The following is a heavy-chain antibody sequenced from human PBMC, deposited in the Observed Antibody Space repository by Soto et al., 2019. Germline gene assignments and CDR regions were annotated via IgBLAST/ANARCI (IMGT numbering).Heavy chain of an antibody. Sequence: SVKVSCKASGGSFSNYIFAWVQQAPGQGLEWMGGTIPMFATAQYAQKLQGRVTITADESTSTVYMDLTSLRSDDTAVYYCARGLFGQQWLVGFDTWGQGTLVTVSS. D-gene: IGHD6-19*01. CDR2: TIPMFATA. V-gene: IGHV1-69*13. CDR3: ARGLFGQQWLVGFDT. J-gene: IGHJ4*02. CDR1: GGSFSNYI.